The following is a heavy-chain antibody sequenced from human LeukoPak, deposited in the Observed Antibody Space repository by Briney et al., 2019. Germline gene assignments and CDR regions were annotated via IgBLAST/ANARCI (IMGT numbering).Heavy chain of an antibody. CDR3: ALGACSIGC. CDR2: ISTSGHTT. Sequence: GGSLRLSCAASGFAFSTYAMTWVRQAPGKGLEWVSPISTSGHTTCHADSVRGRFAISRDNSKNTSYLQMNSRTPGCAAVYFCALGACSIGCWGQGTLVTVSS. V-gene: IGHV3-23*01. CDR1: GFAFSTYA. D-gene: IGHD7-27*01. J-gene: IGHJ4*02.